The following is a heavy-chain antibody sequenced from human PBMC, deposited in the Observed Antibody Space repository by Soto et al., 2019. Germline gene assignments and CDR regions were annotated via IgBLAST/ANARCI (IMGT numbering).Heavy chain of an antibody. CDR2: IHPNGGDT. CDR3: ARAILPYLYYDYAMDV. D-gene: IGHD3-3*01. Sequence: ASVKLYCTASGYAFIESYVHWRRQTPGKGLEWMGWIHPNGGDTISAQKFQGRVTLTRDTSINTAYMELTRLTSDDTAVYFCARAILPYLYYDYAMDVWGQGITVTV. V-gene: IGHV1-2*02. J-gene: IGHJ6*01. CDR1: GYAFIESY.